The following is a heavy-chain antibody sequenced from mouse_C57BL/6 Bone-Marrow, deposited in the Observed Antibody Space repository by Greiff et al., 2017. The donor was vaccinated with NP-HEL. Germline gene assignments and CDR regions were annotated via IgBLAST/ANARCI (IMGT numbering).Heavy chain of an antibody. J-gene: IGHJ1*03. Sequence: QVQLQQPGAELVMPGASAKLSCKASGYTFTSYWMHWVKQRPGQGLEWIGEIDPSDSYTNYNQKFKGKSTLTVDKSSSTAYMQLSSLTSEDSAVYYCARIYYGNYDWYFDVWGTGTTVTVSS. V-gene: IGHV1-69*01. CDR3: ARIYYGNYDWYFDV. CDR1: GYTFTSYW. D-gene: IGHD2-1*01. CDR2: IDPSDSYT.